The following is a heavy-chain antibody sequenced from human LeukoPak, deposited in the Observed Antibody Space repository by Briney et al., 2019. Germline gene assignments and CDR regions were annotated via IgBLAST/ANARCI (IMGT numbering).Heavy chain of an antibody. Sequence: GESLKISCKGSGYSFTNYWIGWVRQMPGKGLEWMGIIYPGDSDTRYRPSFQGQVTISADKSISTAYLQWSSLKASDTAMYYCARPQTYCSSTSCLPTLGAFDIWGQGTMVTVSS. CDR3: ARPQTYCSSTSCLPTLGAFDI. D-gene: IGHD2-2*01. V-gene: IGHV5-51*01. J-gene: IGHJ3*02. CDR1: GYSFTNYW. CDR2: IYPGDSDT.